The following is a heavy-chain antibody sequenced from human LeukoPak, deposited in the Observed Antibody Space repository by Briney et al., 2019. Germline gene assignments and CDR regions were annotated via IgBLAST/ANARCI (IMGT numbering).Heavy chain of an antibody. CDR3: ANGNYDNTFQH. Sequence: PGGSLRLSCAASGFTFSSYGMHWVRQAPGKGLEWVAVISYDGSNKYYADSVKGRFTISRDNSKNTLYLQMSSLRAEDTAVYYCANGNYDNTFQHWGQGTLVTVSS. J-gene: IGHJ1*01. CDR2: ISYDGSNK. D-gene: IGHD3-22*01. CDR1: GFTFSSYG. V-gene: IGHV3-30*18.